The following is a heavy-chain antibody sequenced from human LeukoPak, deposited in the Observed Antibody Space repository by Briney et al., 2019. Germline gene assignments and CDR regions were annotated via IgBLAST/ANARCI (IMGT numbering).Heavy chain of an antibody. Sequence: SETLSLTCTVSGGSISSSSYYWGWIRQPPGKGLEWIGSIYYSGSTYYNPSLKSRVTISVDRSKNQFSLKLTSVTAADTAVYYCARVQLRYFDWLYDWFDPWGQGTLVTVSS. D-gene: IGHD3-9*01. J-gene: IGHJ5*02. CDR3: ARVQLRYFDWLYDWFDP. CDR1: GGSISSSSYY. CDR2: IYYSGST. V-gene: IGHV4-39*07.